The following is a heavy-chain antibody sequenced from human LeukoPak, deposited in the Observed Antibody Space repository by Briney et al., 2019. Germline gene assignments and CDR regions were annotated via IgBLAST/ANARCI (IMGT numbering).Heavy chain of an antibody. J-gene: IGHJ4*02. V-gene: IGHV3-7*01. D-gene: IGHD1-1*01. CDR1: GFTFSSYW. Sequence: GSLRLSCAASGFTFSSYWMTWVRQAPGEGLEWVANIKQDASERYYVDSVKGRFTISRDNAKNSLYLQMNSLRAEDTAVYYCATPTAGTWHFDYWGQGTLVTVSS. CDR3: ATPTAGTWHFDY. CDR2: IKQDASER.